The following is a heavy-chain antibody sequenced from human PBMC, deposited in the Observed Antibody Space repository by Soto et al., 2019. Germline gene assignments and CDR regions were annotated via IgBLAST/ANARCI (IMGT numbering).Heavy chain of an antibody. CDR3: TSTGVLAVAGIRSYYYYMDV. J-gene: IGHJ6*03. Sequence: GSLRLSCAASGFTFSSYSMNWVRQAPGKGLEWVSSISSSSSYIYYADSVKGRFTISRDNAKNSLYLQMNSLRAEDTAVYYCTSTGVLAVAGIRSYYYYMDVWGKGTTVTVSS. D-gene: IGHD6-19*01. CDR2: ISSSSSYI. V-gene: IGHV3-21*01. CDR1: GFTFSSYS.